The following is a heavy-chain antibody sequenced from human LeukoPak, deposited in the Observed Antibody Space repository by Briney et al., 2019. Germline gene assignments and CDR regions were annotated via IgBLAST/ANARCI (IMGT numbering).Heavy chain of an antibody. CDR3: ARSRLAAVGYCSGGSCYGHFDY. V-gene: IGHV1-69*01. J-gene: IGHJ4*02. Sequence: SVKVSCKASGGTFSSYAISWVRQAPGQGLEWMGGIIPIFGTANYAQKFQGRVTITADESTSTAYMELSSLRSEDTAVYYCARSRLAAVGYCSGGSCYGHFDYWGRGTLVTVSS. CDR1: GGTFSSYA. CDR2: IIPIFGTA. D-gene: IGHD2-15*01.